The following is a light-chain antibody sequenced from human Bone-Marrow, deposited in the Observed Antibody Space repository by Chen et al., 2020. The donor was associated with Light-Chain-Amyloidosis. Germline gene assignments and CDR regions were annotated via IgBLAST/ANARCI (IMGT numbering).Light chain of an antibody. V-gene: IGLV2-14*01. J-gene: IGLJ1*01. CDR2: AVS. CDR1: SGDVGTYNY. Sequence: QSALTQPASASGSPGPSITIPCTGTSGDVGTYNYVPWYQQHPGKAPKVMIYAVSNRPSGVSNRFSGSKSGNTASLTISGLQAEDEADYYCSAFTSSSSYVFGPGTKVTVL. CDR3: SAFTSSSSYV.